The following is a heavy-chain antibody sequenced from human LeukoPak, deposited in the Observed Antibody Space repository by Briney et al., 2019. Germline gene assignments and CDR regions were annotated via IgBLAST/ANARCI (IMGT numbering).Heavy chain of an antibody. V-gene: IGHV4-39*07. CDR1: GGSISSSSYY. D-gene: IGHD3-22*01. CDR2: IYHSGST. CDR3: ARAPAYYYDSSGPFDY. Sequence: SETLSLTCTVSGGSISSSSYYWGWIRQPPGKGLEWIGSIYHSGSTYYNPSLKSRVTISVDTSKNQFSLKLSSVTAADTAVYYCARAPAYYYDSSGPFDYWGQGTLVTVSS. J-gene: IGHJ4*02.